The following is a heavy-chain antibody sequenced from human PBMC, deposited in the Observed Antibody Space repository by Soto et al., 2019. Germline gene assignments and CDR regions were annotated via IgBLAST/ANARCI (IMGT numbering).Heavy chain of an antibody. CDR1: GFTFSSYG. Sequence: GGSLRLSCAASGFTFSSYGMHWVRQAPGKGLEWVAVISDSGGSTYYADSVKGRFTISRDNSKNTLYLQMNSLRAEDTAVYYCAITSGYDFDYWGQGTLVTVSS. CDR2: ISDSGGST. V-gene: IGHV3-23*01. CDR3: AITSGYDFDY. D-gene: IGHD5-12*01. J-gene: IGHJ4*02.